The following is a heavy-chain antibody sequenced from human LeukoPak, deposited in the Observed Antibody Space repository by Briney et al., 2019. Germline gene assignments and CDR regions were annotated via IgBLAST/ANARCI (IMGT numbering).Heavy chain of an antibody. J-gene: IGHJ4*02. CDR1: GFIFSSYA. V-gene: IGHV3-30*04. D-gene: IGHD4-23*01. CDR3: GRGDGGNCGH. CDR2: IAKDGSSK. Sequence: PGTSLRLSCAASGFIFSSYAMHWVRQAPGKGLEWVAAIAKDGSSKYYADSVKGRFTISGDNSKNTLYLQMNSLRPEDTAVYYCGRGDGGNCGHWGQGTLVTVPS.